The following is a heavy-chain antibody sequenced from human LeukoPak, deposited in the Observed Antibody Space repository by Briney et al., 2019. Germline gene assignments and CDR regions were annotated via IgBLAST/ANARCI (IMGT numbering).Heavy chain of an antibody. V-gene: IGHV3-21*01. CDR3: ARDRDYVWGTYRALWVMDV. CDR1: GFTFNSYS. D-gene: IGHD3-16*02. Sequence: GGSLRLSCAASGFTFNSYSMNWVRQTPGKGLEWVSSISTTGSYIYYADSVKGRFTISRDNAKNSLYLRMNSLRAEDTAVYYCARDRDYVWGTYRALWVMDVWGQGTTVTVSS. J-gene: IGHJ6*02. CDR2: ISTTGSYI.